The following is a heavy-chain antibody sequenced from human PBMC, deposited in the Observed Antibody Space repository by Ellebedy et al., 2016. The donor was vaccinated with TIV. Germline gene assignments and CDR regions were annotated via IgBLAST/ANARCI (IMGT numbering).Heavy chain of an antibody. CDR1: GYTLTSYG. CDR3: ARGLFGELLSYYMDV. V-gene: IGHV1-18*01. D-gene: IGHD3-10*02. CDR2: ISAYNGNT. J-gene: IGHJ6*03. Sequence: AASVKVSCKASGYTLTSYGISWVRQAPGQGLEWMGWISAYNGNTNYAQKLQGRVTMTTDTSTSTAYMELSSLRSDDTAVYYCARGLFGELLSYYMDVWGKGTTVTVSS.